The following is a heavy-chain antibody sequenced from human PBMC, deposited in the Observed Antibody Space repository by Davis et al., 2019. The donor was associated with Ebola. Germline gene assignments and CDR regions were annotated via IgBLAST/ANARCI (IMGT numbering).Heavy chain of an antibody. Sequence: ASVKVSCKASGYTFTDYYTHWVRQAPGQGLEWMGWINPNSGGTNYAQKFQGWVTMTRDTSISTAYMELSRLRSDDTAVYYCARNRYNQYGMDVWGQGTTVTVSS. CDR3: ARNRYNQYGMDV. J-gene: IGHJ6*02. D-gene: IGHD1-14*01. V-gene: IGHV1-2*04. CDR2: INPNSGGT. CDR1: GYTFTDYY.